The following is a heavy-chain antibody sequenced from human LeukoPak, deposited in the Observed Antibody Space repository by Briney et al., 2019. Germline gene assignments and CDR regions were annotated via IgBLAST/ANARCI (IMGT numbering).Heavy chain of an antibody. CDR2: MNPNSGNT. J-gene: IGHJ6*02. D-gene: IGHD5-12*01. CDR3: ASPTKQDTVVDRYSGSTRHYYGMDV. CDR1: GYTFSNYD. V-gene: IGHV1-8*01. Sequence: ASVKVSCKASGYTFSNYDINWVRQAPGQGLEWMGWMNPNSGNTGSAQKFQGRVTMTRSTSISTAYMELTSLRSEDTAVYYCASPTKQDTVVDRYSGSTRHYYGMDVWGQGTTVIVSS.